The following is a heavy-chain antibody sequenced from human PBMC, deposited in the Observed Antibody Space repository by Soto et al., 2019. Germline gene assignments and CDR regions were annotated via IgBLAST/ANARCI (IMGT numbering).Heavy chain of an antibody. D-gene: IGHD2-8*01. Sequence: SVKVSCKASGGTFSIYGFSWVRQAPGQGPEWIGGIIPILTTPNYAQKFHGRVTIVADESTTTVYMELSSLKSEDTAVYYCANSVCIAPNGEDGMEVWG. CDR2: IIPILTTP. CDR3: ANSVCIAPNGEDGMEV. CDR1: GGTFSIYG. V-gene: IGHV1-69*13. J-gene: IGHJ6*02.